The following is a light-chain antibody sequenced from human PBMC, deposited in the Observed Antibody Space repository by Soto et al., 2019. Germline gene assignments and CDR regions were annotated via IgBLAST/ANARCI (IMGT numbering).Light chain of an antibody. J-gene: IGKJ1*01. CDR1: QSVSSN. V-gene: IGKV3-15*01. CDR3: HQYNNWPPWT. Sequence: EIVMTQSPATLSVSPGERATLSCRASQSVSSNLAWYQQKPGQAPRLLIYGASTRPTGIPARFSGSGSGTVFTLTISSLQSEDFAVYYCHQYNNWPPWTFGQGTKVDFK. CDR2: GAS.